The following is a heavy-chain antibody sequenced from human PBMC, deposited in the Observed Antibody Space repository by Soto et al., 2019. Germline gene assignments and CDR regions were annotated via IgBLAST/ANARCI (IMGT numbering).Heavy chain of an antibody. J-gene: IGHJ1*01. Sequence: QITLKESGPTLVKPTQTLTLTCTFSGFPLSTSGVGVGWIRQPPGKALEWLALIYWDDDKRYSPSLKSRLTITKDTSKNQVVLTMTNMDPVDTATYYCAHRRGGSPESEYFQHWGQGTLVTVSS. V-gene: IGHV2-5*02. CDR1: GFPLSTSGVG. CDR3: AHRRGGSPESEYFQH. D-gene: IGHD1-26*01. CDR2: IYWDDDK.